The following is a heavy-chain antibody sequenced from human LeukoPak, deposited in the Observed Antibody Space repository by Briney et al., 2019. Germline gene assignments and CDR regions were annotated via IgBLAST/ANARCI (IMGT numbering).Heavy chain of an antibody. V-gene: IGHV1-18*01. CDR2: ISAYNGNT. Sequence: ASVKVSCKASGYTFTNYGISWVRQAPGQGLEWMGWISAYNGNTNYAQKLQGRVTMTTDTSTSTAYMELRSLRSDDTAVYYCARAIVATHLATAPFDIWGQGTMVTVSS. CDR1: GYTFTNYG. CDR3: ARAIVATHLATAPFDI. D-gene: IGHD5-12*01. J-gene: IGHJ3*02.